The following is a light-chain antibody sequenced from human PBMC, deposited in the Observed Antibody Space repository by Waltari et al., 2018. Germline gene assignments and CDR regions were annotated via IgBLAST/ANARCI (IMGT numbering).Light chain of an antibody. V-gene: IGKV1-5*03. J-gene: IGKJ2*01. Sequence: DIQMTQSPSTLSASVGDRVTISCRASQNVGTWLAWYQQKPGKAPKLLIYMASSLESGVPSRFSGSGSGTEFTLTINSLQPDDFATYSCQQYSSFSTFGQGTKV. CDR2: MAS. CDR3: QQYSSFST. CDR1: QNVGTW.